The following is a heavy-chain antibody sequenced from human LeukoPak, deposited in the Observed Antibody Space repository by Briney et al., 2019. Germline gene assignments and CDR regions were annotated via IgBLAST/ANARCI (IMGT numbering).Heavy chain of an antibody. V-gene: IGHV5-51*01. Sequence: PGESLKISCKGSGYSFTSYWIGWVRQMPGKGLEWMGITYPGDSDTRYSPSFQGQVTISADKSISTAYLQWSSLKASDTAMYYCARQGITIFGVVRDAFDIWGQGTMVTVSS. CDR2: TYPGDSDT. D-gene: IGHD3-3*01. CDR3: ARQGITIFGVVRDAFDI. CDR1: GYSFTSYW. J-gene: IGHJ3*02.